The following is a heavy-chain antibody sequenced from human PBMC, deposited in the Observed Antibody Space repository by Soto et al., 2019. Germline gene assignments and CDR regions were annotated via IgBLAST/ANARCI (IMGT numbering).Heavy chain of an antibody. CDR1: GFTFSSYS. J-gene: IGHJ6*02. V-gene: IGHV3-48*02. CDR2: ISSSSSTI. Sequence: GGSLRLSCAASGFTFSSYSMNWVRQAPGKGLEWVSYISSSSSTIYYADSVKGRFTISRDNAKNSLYLQMNSLRDEDTAVYYCARDDLRRNDFVWGRYPPGSYGMDVGGHGPTVTGSS. CDR3: ARDDLRRNDFVWGRYPPGSYGMDV. D-gene: IGHD3-16*02.